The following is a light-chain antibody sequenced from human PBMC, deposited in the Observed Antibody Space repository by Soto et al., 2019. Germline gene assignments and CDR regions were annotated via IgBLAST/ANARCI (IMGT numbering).Light chain of an antibody. CDR1: QSVSNY. CDR3: QQRKSRLT. Sequence: DIVLTQSPATLSLSPGERATLSCRASQSVSNYLAWYQQKPGQAPRLLIYDASNRAPGIPARFSGSGSGADFSLTISSLEPEDFAVYYCQQRKSRLTFGGATKVEIK. J-gene: IGKJ4*01. CDR2: DAS. V-gene: IGKV3-11*01.